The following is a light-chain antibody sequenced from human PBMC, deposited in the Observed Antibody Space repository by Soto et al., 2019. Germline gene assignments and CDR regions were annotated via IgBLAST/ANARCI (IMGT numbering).Light chain of an antibody. CDR2: AAS. CDR3: QHSYITPRT. J-gene: IGKJ1*01. Sequence: DIQMTQSPSSMSASVGDRAKMXXRESQTISHYLNWYQQKPGKAPNLXIYAASSLQSGVPSRFSGSGSGTDFTLTISSLQPEDFATYYCQHSYITPRTFGQGTKVDIK. CDR1: QTISHY. V-gene: IGKV1-39*01.